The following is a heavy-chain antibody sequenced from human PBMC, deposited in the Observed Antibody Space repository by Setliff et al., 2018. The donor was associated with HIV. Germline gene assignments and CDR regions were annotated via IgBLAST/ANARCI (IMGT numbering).Heavy chain of an antibody. V-gene: IGHV3-53*01. D-gene: IGHD2-15*01. J-gene: IGHJ4*01. CDR2: IYSGGST. CDR1: GFTVSTYY. CDR3: AKDGISGGAYPPYYFDY. Sequence: GGSLRLSCAASGFTVSTYYMSWVRQAPGKGLERVSTIYSGGSTYHADSVKGRFTISRDNSKNTLYLQMNRLRVEDTAVYYCAKDGISGGAYPPYYFDYWGHGTLVTVSS.